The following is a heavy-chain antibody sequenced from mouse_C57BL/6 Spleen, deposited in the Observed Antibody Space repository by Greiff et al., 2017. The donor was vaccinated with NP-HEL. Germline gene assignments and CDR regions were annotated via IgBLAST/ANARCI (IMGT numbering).Heavy chain of an antibody. CDR1: GYTFTSYW. CDR3: ARGYEGDY. V-gene: IGHV1-69*01. Sequence: VQLQQSGAELVMPGASVKLSCKASGYTFTSYWMHWVKQRPGQGLEWIGEIDPSDSYTNYNQKFKGKSTLTVDKSSSTAYMQLSSLTSEDSAVYYCARGYEGDYWGQGTTLTVSS. J-gene: IGHJ2*01. CDR2: IDPSDSYT. D-gene: IGHD2-14*01.